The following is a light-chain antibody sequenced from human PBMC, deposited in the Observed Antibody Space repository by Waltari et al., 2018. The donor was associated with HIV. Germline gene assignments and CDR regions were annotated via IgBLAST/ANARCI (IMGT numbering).Light chain of an antibody. V-gene: IGLV3-19*01. CDR2: GKN. CDR1: NLRTYY. Sequence: SSELTQVPAVSVALGQTVKITCQGDNLRTYYASWDQQKPGQAPVLVSYGKNRRPSEIPDRFSSSASRNTASLIITGAQAEDEAEYYCKTRDRSGNLYVFGTGTTVTVL. CDR3: KTRDRSGNLYV. J-gene: IGLJ1*01.